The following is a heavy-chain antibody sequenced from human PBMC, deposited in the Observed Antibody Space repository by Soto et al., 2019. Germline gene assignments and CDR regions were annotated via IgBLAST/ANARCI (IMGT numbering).Heavy chain of an antibody. D-gene: IGHD3-3*02. CDR1: GFSFTNYW. Sequence: EVQLVESGGGLVQPGGSLRLSCAASGFSFTNYWMHWVRQVPGKGLVWVSYINIDGSVTSYADSVKGRFTISRDNAKSTVYLQMNSLRAEDTAVYYCATLNIFGFDFWGQGTLVTVSS. CDR2: INIDGSVT. V-gene: IGHV3-74*01. CDR3: ATLNIFGFDF. J-gene: IGHJ4*02.